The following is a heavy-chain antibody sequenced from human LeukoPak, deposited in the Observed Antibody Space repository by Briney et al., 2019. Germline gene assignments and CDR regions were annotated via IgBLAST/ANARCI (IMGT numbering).Heavy chain of an antibody. J-gene: IGHJ6*04. V-gene: IGHV4-4*02. D-gene: IGHD3-9*01. Sequence: SGTLSLTCAVSGGFISSNNWWNWVRQPPGKGLEWVGEIYHSGGTNYNPSLESRVTISVDKSKNQFSLKLSSVTAADTAVYYCARKGPYYNSLTGYYKNGLDVWGKGTTVFVSS. CDR2: IYHSGGT. CDR3: ARKGPYYNSLTGYYKNGLDV. CDR1: GGFISSNNW.